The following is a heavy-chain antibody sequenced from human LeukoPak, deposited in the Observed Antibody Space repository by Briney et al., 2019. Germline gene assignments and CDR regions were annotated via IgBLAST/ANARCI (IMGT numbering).Heavy chain of an antibody. CDR1: GFTFSSYG. V-gene: IGHV3-30*18. CDR3: AKQLGLKRSPIDY. J-gene: IGHJ4*02. D-gene: IGHD6-13*01. Sequence: GGSLRLSCAASGFTFSSYGVHWVRQAPGKGLEWVAVISYDGSNKYYADSVKGRFTISRDNSKNTLYLQMNSLRAEDTAVYYCAKQLGLKRSPIDYWGQGTLVTVSS. CDR2: ISYDGSNK.